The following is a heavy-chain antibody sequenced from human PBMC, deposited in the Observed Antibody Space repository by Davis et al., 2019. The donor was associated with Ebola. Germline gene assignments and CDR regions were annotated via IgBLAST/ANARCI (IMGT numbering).Heavy chain of an antibody. V-gene: IGHV3-53*01. CDR1: EFSVSSNY. CDR3: ATPGTATRRWGMDV. D-gene: IGHD2-15*01. J-gene: IGHJ6*02. CDR2: IYSDGST. Sequence: PGGSLRLSCAASEFSVSSNYMMWIRQAPGRGLEWVSLIYSDGSTHCADSVKGRFTTSRDISKNTVYLQMSSLRAEDTAVYYCATPGTATRRWGMDVWGQGTTVTVS.